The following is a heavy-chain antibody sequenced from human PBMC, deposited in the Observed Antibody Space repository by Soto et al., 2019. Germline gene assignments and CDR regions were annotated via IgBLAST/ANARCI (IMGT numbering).Heavy chain of an antibody. Sequence: QGKLVQSGPAVKKTGDSVKVSFRTSGYFFTSYAIPWVRQAPGTRLEWLGWINAANGHTKYSQNFQRRVIITRDTSANDVDMEVSRLKMRDPAVDYCARGSIAIAGLNELDYWGQGTRVTVFS. CDR3: ARGSIAIAGLNELDY. V-gene: IGHV1-3*01. CDR2: INAANGHT. D-gene: IGHD3-3*02. CDR1: GYFFTSYA. J-gene: IGHJ4*02.